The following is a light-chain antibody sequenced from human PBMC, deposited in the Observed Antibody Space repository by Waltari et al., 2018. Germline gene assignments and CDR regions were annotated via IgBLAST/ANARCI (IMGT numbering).Light chain of an antibody. CDR1: QNINNY. CDR2: ASS. CDR3: QQSSSSPIT. V-gene: IGKV1-39*01. Sequence: DIQMTQSTSSLSASVGDRVITTCRASQNINNYLNWYQQKPGKAPKLLIYASSNLQGGVPSRFSGDGSGTDFTLTISTLQPEDFATYYCQQSSSSPITFGPGTKVDVK. J-gene: IGKJ3*01.